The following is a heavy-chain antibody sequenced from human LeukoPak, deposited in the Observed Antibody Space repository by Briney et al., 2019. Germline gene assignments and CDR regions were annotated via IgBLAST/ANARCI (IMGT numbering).Heavy chain of an antibody. J-gene: IGHJ4*02. CDR3: AKDETIAVAGTARFDY. V-gene: IGHV3-23*01. CDR1: GFTFSSYG. Sequence: GGSLRLSCAASGFTFSSYGMSWVRQAPGKGLEWVSGISGSGGSTNYADSVKGRFTISRDNSRNTLYLQMNSLRAEDTAVYYCAKDETIAVAGTARFDYWGQGTLVTVSS. D-gene: IGHD6-19*01. CDR2: ISGSGGST.